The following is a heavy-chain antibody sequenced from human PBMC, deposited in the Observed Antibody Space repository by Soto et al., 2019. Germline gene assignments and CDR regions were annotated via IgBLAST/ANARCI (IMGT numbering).Heavy chain of an antibody. J-gene: IGHJ5*02. Sequence: ASVNVSCKACGGTFSSYAVSWVRQATGQGLEWMGGIIPIFGTANYAQKFQGRVTITADKSTSTAYMELSRLRSEDTAVYYCARDYYDSSGYPHWFDPWAREPWSPSPQ. V-gene: IGHV1-69*06. CDR3: ARDYYDSSGYPHWFDP. CDR1: GGTFSSYA. D-gene: IGHD3-22*01. CDR2: IIPIFGTA.